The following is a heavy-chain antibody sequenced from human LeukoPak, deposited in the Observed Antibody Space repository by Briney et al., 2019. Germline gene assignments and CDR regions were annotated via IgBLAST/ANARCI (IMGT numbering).Heavy chain of an antibody. J-gene: IGHJ4*02. CDR1: GFTFSSYG. Sequence: GRSLRLSCAASGFTFSSYGMHWVRQAPGKGLEWVAVISYDGSNKYYADSVKGRFTISRDNSKNTLYLQMNSLRAEDTAVYYCAKGGHSSSWYGVSGYWGQGTLVTVSS. V-gene: IGHV3-30*18. CDR3: AKGGHSSSWYGVSGY. CDR2: ISYDGSNK. D-gene: IGHD6-13*01.